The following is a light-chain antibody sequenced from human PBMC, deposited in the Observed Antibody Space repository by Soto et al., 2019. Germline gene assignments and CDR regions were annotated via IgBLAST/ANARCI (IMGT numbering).Light chain of an antibody. V-gene: IGKV1-5*01. J-gene: IGKJ1*01. CDR2: DAS. CDR3: QQYNVN. CDR1: QSINNW. Sequence: DIQMTQSPSTLSASVGDRVTITCRASQSINNWLAWYQQKPGKAPKVLIYDASSLKSGVPSRFSGSGSGTEFTLTISGLQPDDFATYYCQQYNVNFGQGTKVDIK.